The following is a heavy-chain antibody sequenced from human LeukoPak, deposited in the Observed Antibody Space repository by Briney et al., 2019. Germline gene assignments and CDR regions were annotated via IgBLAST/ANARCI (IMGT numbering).Heavy chain of an antibody. D-gene: IGHD2-2*01. CDR1: GYTLTELS. CDR3: ATASPSSIRDYNWFDP. CDR2: FDPEDGET. V-gene: IGHV1-24*01. J-gene: IGHJ5*02. Sequence: ASVKVSCKVSGYTLTELSMHWVRQAPGKGLEWMGGFDPEDGETIYAQKFQGRVTMTEDTSTDTAYMELSSLRSEDTAVYYCATASPSSIRDYNWFDPWGQGTLVTVSS.